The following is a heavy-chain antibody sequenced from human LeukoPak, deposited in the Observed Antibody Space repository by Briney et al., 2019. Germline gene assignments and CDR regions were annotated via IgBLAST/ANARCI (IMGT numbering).Heavy chain of an antibody. J-gene: IGHJ4*02. D-gene: IGHD3-10*01. CDR3: ARILLWFGELSTHYYFDY. V-gene: IGHV4-31*03. CDR2: IYYSGST. Sequence: SDTLSLTCTVSGGSISSVGYYWSWIRQHPGKGLEWIGYIYYSGSTYYNPSLKSRVTISVDTSKNQFSLKLSSVTAADTAVYYCARILLWFGELSTHYYFDYWGQGTLVTVSS. CDR1: GGSISSVGYY.